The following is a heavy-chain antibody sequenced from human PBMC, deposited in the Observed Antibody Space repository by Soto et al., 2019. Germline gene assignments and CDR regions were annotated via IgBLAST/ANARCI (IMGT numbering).Heavy chain of an antibody. V-gene: IGHV4-31*01. J-gene: IGHJ3*02. D-gene: IGHD3-3*01. CDR3: AREHGFCSVHPKSHRHSFDI. CDR1: GDLLSRGSCF. Sequence: QVQLQESGPGLMKPSQTLSLTCTVSGDLLSRGSCFWVWIRLIRGEGIGMVWHISYSGSTYLNPSRQLLVTISGDTTNNHFALNLSSVTAADTAVYYCAREHGFCSVHPKSHRHSFDIWGQGTMVTVSS. CDR2: ISYSGST.